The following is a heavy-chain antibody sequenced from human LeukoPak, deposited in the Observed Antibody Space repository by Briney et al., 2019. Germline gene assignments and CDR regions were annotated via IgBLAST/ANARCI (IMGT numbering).Heavy chain of an antibody. CDR1: GFIFNEYT. CDR3: ARERERLTDY. Sequence: GGSLRLSCVASGFIFNEYTMHWVRQAPGKGLGWVSLITWDGGATFYADSVKGRFTISRDNRKNSLHLQMSSLTPDDSALYYCARERERLTDYWGQGTLVTVSS. CDR2: ITWDGGAT. D-gene: IGHD1-26*01. J-gene: IGHJ4*02. V-gene: IGHV3-43*01.